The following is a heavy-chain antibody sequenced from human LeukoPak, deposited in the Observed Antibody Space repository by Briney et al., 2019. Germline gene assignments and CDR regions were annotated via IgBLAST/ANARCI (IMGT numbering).Heavy chain of an antibody. V-gene: IGHV3-73*01. CDR1: GFTFSGSA. D-gene: IGHD3-10*01. J-gene: IGHJ4*02. CDR2: IRSTANGYAT. Sequence: GGSLRLSCAASGFTFSGSAMHWVRQASGKGLEWVGRIRSTANGYATAYAASVKGRFTISRDDSKNTAYLQMDSLKTEDTAVYYCTGNYYGSGSYADFDYWGQGTLVTVSS. CDR3: TGNYYGSGSYADFDY.